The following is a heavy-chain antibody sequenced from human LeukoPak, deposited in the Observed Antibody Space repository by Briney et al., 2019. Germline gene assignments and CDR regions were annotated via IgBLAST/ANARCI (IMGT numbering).Heavy chain of an antibody. D-gene: IGHD6-19*01. CDR2: ISYDGSNK. J-gene: IGHJ4*02. CDR3: ARDAGWVAGIISPYFDH. V-gene: IGHV3-30-3*01. Sequence: GRSLRLSCAASGFTFSSYAMHWVRQAPGKGLEWVAVISYDGSNKYYADSVKGRFTISRDNSKNTLYLQMNSLRAEDTAVYYCARDAGWVAGIISPYFDHRGQGTLVTVSS. CDR1: GFTFSSYA.